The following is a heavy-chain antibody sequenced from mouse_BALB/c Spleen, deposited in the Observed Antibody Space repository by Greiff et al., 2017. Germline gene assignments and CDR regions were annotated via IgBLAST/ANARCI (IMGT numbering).Heavy chain of an antibody. CDR1: GYTFTSYY. V-gene: IGHV1S56*01. CDR3: ASGDSSGQRAMDY. CDR2: IYPGNVNT. Sequence: QVHVKQSGPELVKPGASVRISCKASGYTFTSYYIHWVKQRPGQGLEWIGWIYPGNVNTKYNEKFKGKATLTADKSSSTAYMQLSSLTSEDSAVYFCASGDSSGQRAMDYWGQGTSVTVSS. J-gene: IGHJ4*01. D-gene: IGHD3-2*01.